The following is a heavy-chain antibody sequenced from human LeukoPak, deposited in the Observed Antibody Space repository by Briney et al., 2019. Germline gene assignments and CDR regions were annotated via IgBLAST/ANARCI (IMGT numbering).Heavy chain of an antibody. V-gene: IGHV3-48*03. J-gene: IGHJ6*03. CDR3: ARVARYCSSTSCYSYYYMDV. D-gene: IGHD2-2*01. Sequence: GGSLRLSCAASGFTFSSYEMNWVRQAPGKGLEWVSYISSSGSTIYYADSVKGRFTISRDNAKNSLYLQMNSLRAEDTAVYYCARVARYCSSTSCYSYYYMDVWGKGATVTVSS. CDR1: GFTFSSYE. CDR2: ISSSGSTI.